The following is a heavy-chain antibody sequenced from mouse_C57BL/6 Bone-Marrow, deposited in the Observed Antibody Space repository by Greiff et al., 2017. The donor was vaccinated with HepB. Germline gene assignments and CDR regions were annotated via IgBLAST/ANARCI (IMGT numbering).Heavy chain of an antibody. J-gene: IGHJ2*01. D-gene: IGHD1-2*01. V-gene: IGHV1-81*01. CDR1: GYTFTSYG. CDR2: IYPRSGNT. Sequence: QVQLQQSGAELARPGASVKLSCKASGYTFTSYGISWVKQRTGQGLEWIGEIYPRSGNTYYNEKFKGKATLTADKSSNTAYMQLSSLTTEDSAIYYCAGHYYGFYWGQGTTLTVSS. CDR3: AGHYYGFY.